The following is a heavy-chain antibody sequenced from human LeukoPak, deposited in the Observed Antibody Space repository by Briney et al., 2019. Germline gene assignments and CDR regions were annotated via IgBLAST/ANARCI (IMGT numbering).Heavy chain of an antibody. CDR3: ARGFALDF. CDR1: GDTVSSNSAA. J-gene: IGHJ3*01. Sequence: SQTLSLTCAISGDTVSSNSAAWNWIRQSPSRGLEWLGRTYYRSKWYYDYAVSVKSRTTISPDTSKNQFSLQLNSVTADDTAVYYCARGFALDFWGQGTMVTVSS. V-gene: IGHV6-1*01. CDR2: TYYRSKWYY.